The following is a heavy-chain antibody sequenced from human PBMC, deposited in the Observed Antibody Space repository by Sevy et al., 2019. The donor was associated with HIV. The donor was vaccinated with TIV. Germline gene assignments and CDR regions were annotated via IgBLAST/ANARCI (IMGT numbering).Heavy chain of an antibody. CDR3: TPRPDYYDSSGSFFYGMDV. D-gene: IGHD3-22*01. Sequence: GGSLRLSCAASGFTFSNAWMSLVRQAPGKGLEWVGRIKSKTDGGTTDYAAPVKGRFTISRDDSKNTLYLQMNSLKTEDTAVYYCTPRPDYYDSSGSFFYGMDVWGQGTTVTVSS. J-gene: IGHJ6*02. CDR2: IKSKTDGGTT. V-gene: IGHV3-15*01. CDR1: GFTFSNAW.